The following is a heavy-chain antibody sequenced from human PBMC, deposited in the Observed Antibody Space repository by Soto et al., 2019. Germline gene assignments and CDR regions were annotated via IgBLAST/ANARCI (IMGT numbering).Heavy chain of an antibody. J-gene: IGHJ6*03. CDR1: GFTFDDYA. D-gene: IGHD3-10*01. V-gene: IGHV3-9*01. CDR3: AKDENPMVRGGYMDV. CDR2: ISWNSGSI. Sequence: EVQLVESGGGLVQPGRSLRLSCAASGFTFDDYAMHWVRQAPGKGLEWVSGISWNSGSIGYADSVKGRFTISRDNAKNSLYLQMNSLRAEDTALYYCAKDENPMVRGGYMDVWGKGTTVTVSS.